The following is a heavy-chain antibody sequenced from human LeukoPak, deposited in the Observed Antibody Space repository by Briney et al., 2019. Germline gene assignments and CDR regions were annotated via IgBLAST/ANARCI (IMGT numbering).Heavy chain of an antibody. Sequence: GGSLRLSCAASGFTFSSYAMHWVRQAPGKGLEWVAVISYDGSNKYYADSVKGRFTISRDNSKNTLYLQMNSLRAEDTAVYYCARELEAFDIWGQGTMVTVSS. CDR3: ARELEAFDI. D-gene: IGHD5-24*01. CDR2: ISYDGSNK. J-gene: IGHJ3*02. V-gene: IGHV3-30-3*01. CDR1: GFTFSSYA.